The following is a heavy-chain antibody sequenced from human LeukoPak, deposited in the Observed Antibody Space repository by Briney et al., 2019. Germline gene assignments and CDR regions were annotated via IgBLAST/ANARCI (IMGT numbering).Heavy chain of an antibody. D-gene: IGHD3-10*02. CDR3: ARHSNYDRGWVDY. Sequence: SETLSLTCAVYGGSFSGYYWSWIRQPTGKGLEWIGEINHSGSTNYNPSLKSRVTISVDTSKNQFSLKLSSVTAADTAVYYCARHSNYDRGWVDYWGQGTLVTVSS. J-gene: IGHJ4*02. CDR1: GGSFSGYY. V-gene: IGHV4-34*01. CDR2: INHSGST.